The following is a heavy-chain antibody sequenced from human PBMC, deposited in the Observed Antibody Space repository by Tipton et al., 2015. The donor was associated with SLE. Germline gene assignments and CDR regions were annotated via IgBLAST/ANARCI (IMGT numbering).Heavy chain of an antibody. CDR3: ARGYCIGDVCYGRGFFDY. V-gene: IGHV4-39*07. D-gene: IGHD2-8*02. Sequence: TLSLTCTVSGGSISSSAYYWGWIRQSPGKGLEWIGIFYYSGNTYSNPSLRSRVTMSVDTSKNQFSLQMSSVTAADTAVYYCARGYCIGDVCYGRGFFDYWGRGTQVTVSS. CDR2: FYYSGNT. J-gene: IGHJ4*02. CDR1: GGSISSSAYY.